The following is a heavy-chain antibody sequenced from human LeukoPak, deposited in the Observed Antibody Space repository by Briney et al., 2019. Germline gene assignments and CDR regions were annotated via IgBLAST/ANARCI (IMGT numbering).Heavy chain of an antibody. J-gene: IGHJ3*01. V-gene: IGHV4-34*01. CDR3: ARGAVL. CDR2: INRSGST. CDR1: GGSFSDYY. Sequence: SETLSLTCAVYGGSFSDYYWSWIRQPPGKGLEWIGEINRSGSTNYNPSLKSRVTISVDTSKNQVSLKMSSVAAADTAVYYCARGAVLWGQGTMVTVSS. D-gene: IGHD6-6*01.